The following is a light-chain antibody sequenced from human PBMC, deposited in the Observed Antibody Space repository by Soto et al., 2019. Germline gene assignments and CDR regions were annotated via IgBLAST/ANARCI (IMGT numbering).Light chain of an antibody. Sequence: EIVLTQSPATLSLSPGETATLSCRASQSVGNFLAWYQHKPGQGPRLLIYEVSNRATGIPARFSGSGYVTAFSLTVSSLGPEVLEMYFCREAREFLFFGGGT. CDR1: QSVGNF. CDR3: REAREFLF. CDR2: EVS. V-gene: IGKV3-11*01. J-gene: IGKJ4*01.